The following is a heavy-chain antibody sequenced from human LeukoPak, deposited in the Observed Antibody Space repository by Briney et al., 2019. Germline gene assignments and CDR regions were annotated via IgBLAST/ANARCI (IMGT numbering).Heavy chain of an antibody. D-gene: IGHD3-22*01. CDR1: GYTFTSYG. CDR2: ISAHNGNV. CDR3: ARETTPRYDSSGYRPPLFDY. V-gene: IGHV1-18*01. Sequence: ASVKVSCESSGYTFTSYGISWVRQAPGQGLEWMGWISAHNGNVNYAQKLQGRVTMTTDTSTSTAYMELRSLRSDDTAVYYCARETTPRYDSSGYRPPLFDYWGQGTLVTVSS. J-gene: IGHJ4*02.